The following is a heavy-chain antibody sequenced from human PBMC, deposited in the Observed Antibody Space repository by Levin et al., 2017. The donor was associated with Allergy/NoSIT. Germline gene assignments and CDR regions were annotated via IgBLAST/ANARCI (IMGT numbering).Heavy chain of an antibody. CDR1: GDPISSSSYY. D-gene: IGHD2-8*01. V-gene: IGHV4-39*01. Sequence: SETLSLKCTVSGDPISSSSYYWGWIRQPPGKGLEWIGTIYYSGNAYYNPSLKSRVTISVDTSKNQFPLKVSSVTAADTAVYYCERHAQWAYYYYMDVWGKGTTVTVSS. J-gene: IGHJ6*03. CDR3: ERHAQWAYYYYMDV. CDR2: IYYSGNA.